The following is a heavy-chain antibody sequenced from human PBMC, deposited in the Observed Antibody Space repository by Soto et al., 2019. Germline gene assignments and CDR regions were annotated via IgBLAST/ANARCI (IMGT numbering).Heavy chain of an antibody. J-gene: IGHJ4*02. D-gene: IGHD5-12*01. CDR1: GYTLTELS. Sequence: ASVKVSCKVSGYTLTELSMHWVRQAPGKGLEWMGGFDPEDGETIYAQKFQGRVTMTEDTSTDTAYMELSSLRSEDTAVYYCATDRMGGWLPKFDYWGQGTLVTVSS. V-gene: IGHV1-24*01. CDR2: FDPEDGET. CDR3: ATDRMGGWLPKFDY.